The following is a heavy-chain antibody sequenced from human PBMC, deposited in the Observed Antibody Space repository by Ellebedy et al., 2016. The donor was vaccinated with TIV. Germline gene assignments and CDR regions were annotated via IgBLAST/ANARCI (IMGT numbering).Heavy chain of an antibody. CDR1: GYTFTSYY. CDR3: ARVSMYYYGSGDFDY. D-gene: IGHD3-10*01. V-gene: IGHV1-46*01. CDR2: INPSGGST. J-gene: IGHJ4*02. Sequence: AASVTVSCKASGYTFTSYYLHWVRQPPGQGLEWMGIINPSGGSTSYAQKFQGRVTMTRDTSTSTVYMELSSLRSEDTAVYYCARVSMYYYGSGDFDYWGQGTLVTVSS.